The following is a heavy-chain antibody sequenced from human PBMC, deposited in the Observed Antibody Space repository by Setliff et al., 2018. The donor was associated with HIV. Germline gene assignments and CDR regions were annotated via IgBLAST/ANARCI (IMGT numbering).Heavy chain of an antibody. V-gene: IGHV4-61*01. CDR1: GGSINNDIYF. CDR3: ARSLVPSGYYYGRHAFDI. D-gene: IGHD3-22*01. J-gene: IGHJ3*02. Sequence: SETLSLTCSVSGGSINNDIYFWSWIRQHPGKGLEWIGYIYYSGNTNYNPSFKSRVTISVDTSKNQFSLRVNSVTAADTAVYYCARSLVPSGYYYGRHAFDIWGQGTKVTVSS. CDR2: IYYSGNT.